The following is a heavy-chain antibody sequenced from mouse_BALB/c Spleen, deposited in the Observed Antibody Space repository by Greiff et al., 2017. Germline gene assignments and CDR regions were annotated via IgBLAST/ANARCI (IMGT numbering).Heavy chain of an antibody. J-gene: IGHJ4*01. Sequence: VQLQQSGTVLARPGASVKMSCKASGYSFTSYWMHWVKQRPGQGLEWIGAIYPGNSDTSYNQKFKGKAKLTAVTSASTAYMELSSLTNEDSAVYYCTRGIGGNYAMDYWGQGTSVTVSS. CDR2: IYPGNSDT. CDR1: GYSFTSYW. CDR3: TRGIGGNYAMDY. V-gene: IGHV1-5*01. D-gene: IGHD1-1*02.